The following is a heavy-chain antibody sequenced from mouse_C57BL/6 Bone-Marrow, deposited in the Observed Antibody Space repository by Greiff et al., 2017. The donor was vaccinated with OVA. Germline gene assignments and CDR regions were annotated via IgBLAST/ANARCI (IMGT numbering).Heavy chain of an antibody. CDR3: AIITTVYYAMDY. V-gene: IGHV5-6*01. Sequence: EVKLMESGGDLVKPGGSLKLSCAASGFTFSSYGMSWVRQTPDKRLEWVATISSGGSYTYYPDSVKGRFTISRDNAKNTLYLQMSSLKSEDTAMYYCAIITTVYYAMDYWGQGTSVTVSS. CDR2: ISSGGSYT. D-gene: IGHD1-1*01. CDR1: GFTFSSYG. J-gene: IGHJ4*01.